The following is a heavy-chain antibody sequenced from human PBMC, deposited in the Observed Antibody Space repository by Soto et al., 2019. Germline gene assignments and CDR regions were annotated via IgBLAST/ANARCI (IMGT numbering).Heavy chain of an antibody. D-gene: IGHD1-26*01. Sequence: GGSLRLSCAASGFTVSSNYMSWVRQAPGKGLEWISIIYSAGNTYYADSVKGRFTISRDNSKNTLYHQMNSLGAEDTAVYYCARDFVVGGPTINYYYGMDVWGQGTTVTVSS. CDR3: ARDFVVGGPTINYYYGMDV. V-gene: IGHV3-66*01. CDR1: GFTVSSNY. J-gene: IGHJ6*02. CDR2: IYSAGNT.